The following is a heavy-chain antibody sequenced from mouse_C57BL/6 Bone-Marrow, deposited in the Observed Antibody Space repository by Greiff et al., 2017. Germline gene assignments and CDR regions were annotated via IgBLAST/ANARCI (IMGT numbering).Heavy chain of an antibody. V-gene: IGHV14-4*01. J-gene: IGHJ2*01. Sequence: VQLKESGAELVRPGASVKLSCTASGFNIKDDYMHWVKQRPEQGLEWIGWIDPENGDTEYASKFQGKATITADTSSNTAYLQLSSLTSEVTAVYYCTFYYSNPDYWGQGTTLTVSS. CDR3: TFYYSNPDY. CDR2: IDPENGDT. D-gene: IGHD2-5*01. CDR1: GFNIKDDY.